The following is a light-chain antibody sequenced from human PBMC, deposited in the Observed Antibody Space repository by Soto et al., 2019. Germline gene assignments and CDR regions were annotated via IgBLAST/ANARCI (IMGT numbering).Light chain of an antibody. CDR1: QSLLYSSNNKSY. Sequence: ISMTQSPDSVALPLRERATTNSKSNQSLLYSSNNKSYLAWYQQKLGQPPKVLIYGASTRESGVPDRFSGSGSGTDFTRTIGSLQAEDVAVYYCQQYYTTPWTFGQGTKVDIK. V-gene: IGKV4-1*01. CDR3: QQYYTTPWT. J-gene: IGKJ1*01. CDR2: GAS.